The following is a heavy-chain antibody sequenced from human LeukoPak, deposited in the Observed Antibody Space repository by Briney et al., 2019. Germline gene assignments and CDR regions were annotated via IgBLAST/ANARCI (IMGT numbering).Heavy chain of an antibody. CDR3: ARVTLGVLSSWTNFDY. V-gene: IGHV4-59*12. Sequence: PSETLSLTCTVSGGSINNYYWNWIRQPPGKGLEWIGYIYYSGSTNYNPSLKSRVTISVDTSKNQFSLKLSSVTAADTAVYYCARVTLGVLSSWTNFDYWGQGTLVTVSS. J-gene: IGHJ4*02. D-gene: IGHD6-13*01. CDR1: GGSINNYY. CDR2: IYYSGST.